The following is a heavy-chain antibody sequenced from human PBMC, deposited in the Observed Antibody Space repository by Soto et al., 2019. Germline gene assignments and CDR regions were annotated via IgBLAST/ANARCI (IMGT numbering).Heavy chain of an antibody. V-gene: IGHV1-3*01. CDR2: INAGNGNT. Sequence: GASVKVYCKASGYTFTSYAMHWVRQAPGQRLEWMGWINAGNGNTKYSQKFQGRVTITRDTSASTAYMELSSLRSEDTAVYYCATQSRLRESAVYYYYMDVWGKGTTVTVSS. J-gene: IGHJ6*03. CDR1: GYTFTSYA. D-gene: IGHD4-17*01. CDR3: ATQSRLRESAVYYYYMDV.